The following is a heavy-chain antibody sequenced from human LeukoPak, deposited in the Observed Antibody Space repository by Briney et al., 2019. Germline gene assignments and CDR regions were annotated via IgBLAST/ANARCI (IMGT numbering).Heavy chain of an antibody. CDR3: ARESFGSGSYYIDF. CDR1: GFTFNNYA. CDR2: TSYDRSDK. J-gene: IGHJ4*02. Sequence: GGSLRLSCVASGFTFNNYAMHWVRQAPGKGLEWVAVTSYDRSDKYYADSVKGRFTISRDNSKNTMFLQLNSLRAEDTAVYHCARESFGSGSYYIDFWGQGTLVTVSS. V-gene: IGHV3-30*04. D-gene: IGHD3-10*01.